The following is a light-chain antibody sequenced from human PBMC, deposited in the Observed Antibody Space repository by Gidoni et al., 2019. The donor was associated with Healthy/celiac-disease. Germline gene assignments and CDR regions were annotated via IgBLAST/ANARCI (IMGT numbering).Light chain of an antibody. CDR2: DAS. Sequence: EIVLTQSPATLSLSPGERATLSCRASQRVSSYLAWYQQKPGQAPRLLISDASNRATGIPARFIGSGSGTDFTLTISSLEPEDFAVYYCQQRSNWPSYTFGQGTKLEIK. V-gene: IGKV3-11*01. J-gene: IGKJ2*01. CDR3: QQRSNWPSYT. CDR1: QRVSSY.